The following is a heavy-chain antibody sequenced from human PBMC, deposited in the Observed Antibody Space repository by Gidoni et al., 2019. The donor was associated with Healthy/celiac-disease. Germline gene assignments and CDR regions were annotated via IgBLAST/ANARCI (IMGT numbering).Heavy chain of an antibody. Sequence: EVQLVESGGGLVQPGRSLRLSCAASGFPFDDYAMHWVRQAPGKGLEWVSGISWNSGSIGYADSVKGRFTISRDNAKNSLYLQMNSLRAEDTALYYCAKDIVPSSGYYYNDAFDIWGQGTMVTVSS. CDR1: GFPFDDYA. CDR3: AKDIVPSSGYYYNDAFDI. J-gene: IGHJ3*02. CDR2: ISWNSGSI. V-gene: IGHV3-9*01. D-gene: IGHD3-22*01.